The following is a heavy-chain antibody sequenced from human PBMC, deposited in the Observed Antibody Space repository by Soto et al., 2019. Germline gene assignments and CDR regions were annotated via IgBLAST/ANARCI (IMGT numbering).Heavy chain of an antibody. Sequence: SETPSLTCTVSGGSFKSGSYSWSWIRQPPGKGLEWIGYVYHTGRTSHNPSLKSRVSISMDTSKNQFSLNLDSVTAADTAVYFCARDFAYFDSWGQGTLVTVSS. D-gene: IGHD3-3*01. CDR3: ARDFAYFDS. CDR1: GGSFKSGSYS. CDR2: VYHTGRT. J-gene: IGHJ4*02. V-gene: IGHV4-61*01.